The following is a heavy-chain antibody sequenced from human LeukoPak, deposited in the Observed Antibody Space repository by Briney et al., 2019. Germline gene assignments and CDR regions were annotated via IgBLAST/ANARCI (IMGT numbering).Heavy chain of an antibody. V-gene: IGHV4-59*08. Sequence: SETLCLTCTVSGGSINSYYWSWIRQPPGKELEWIGYIYYSGSTNYNPSLKSRVTISVDTSKNQFSLKLSSVTAADTAVYYCARRGYLDAFDIWGQGTMVTVSS. CDR3: ARRGYLDAFDI. CDR1: GGSINSYY. D-gene: IGHD3-22*01. J-gene: IGHJ3*02. CDR2: IYYSGST.